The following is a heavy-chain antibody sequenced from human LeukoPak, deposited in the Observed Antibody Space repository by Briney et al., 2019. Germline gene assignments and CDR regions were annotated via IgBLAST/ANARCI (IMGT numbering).Heavy chain of an antibody. J-gene: IGHJ4*02. CDR1: GFSLTTNGVG. D-gene: IGHD2/OR15-2a*01. CDR3: AHRPNSGWYYFDY. V-gene: IGHV2-5*02. CDR2: IYWDDDA. Sequence: SGPTLVKPTQTLTLTCTFSGFSLTTNGVGVGWVRQPPGKALEWLALIYWDDDARYSPSLRTRLTITKDTSKKQVVLTMTNMDPADTATYYCAHRPNSGWYYFDYWGQGTLVAVSS.